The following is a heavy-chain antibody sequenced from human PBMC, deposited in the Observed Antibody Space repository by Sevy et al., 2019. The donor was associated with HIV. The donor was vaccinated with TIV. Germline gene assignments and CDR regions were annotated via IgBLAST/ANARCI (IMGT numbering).Heavy chain of an antibody. J-gene: IGHJ6*02. CDR2: IKSNAEGGTT. CDR3: TLHDYYYYGMAV. V-gene: IGHV3-15*01. D-gene: IGHD3-3*01. CDR1: GLTFSDAW. Sequence: GGSLRLSCAVSGLTFSDAWMSWVRQAPGKGLEWVGRIKSNAEGGTTDYAAPVRGRFSISRDDSKNTVYLQMNSLKTEDTAVYYCTLHDYYYYGMAVWGQGTLVTVSS.